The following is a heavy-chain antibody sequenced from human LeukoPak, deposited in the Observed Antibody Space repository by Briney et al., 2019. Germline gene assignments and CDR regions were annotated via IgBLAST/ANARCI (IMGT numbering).Heavy chain of an antibody. D-gene: IGHD3-22*01. CDR2: IIPIFGTA. CDR3: ARGHNYYDSSGYIQI. CDR1: GGTFSSYA. Sequence: ASVKVSCKASGGTFSSYAISWVRQAPGQGLEWMGGIIPIFGTANYAQKFQGRVTITADESTSTAYMELSSLRSEDTAVYYCARGHNYYDSSGYIQIWGQGTMVTVSS. V-gene: IGHV1-69*01. J-gene: IGHJ3*02.